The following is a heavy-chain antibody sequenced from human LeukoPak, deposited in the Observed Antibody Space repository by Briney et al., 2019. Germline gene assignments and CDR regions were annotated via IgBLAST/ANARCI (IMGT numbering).Heavy chain of an antibody. D-gene: IGHD2-2*01. CDR3: ARSSPDPIVVVPAALFDP. J-gene: IGHJ5*02. CDR1: GGSFSGYY. Sequence: PSETLSLTCAVYGGSFSGYYWSWIRQPPGKGLEWIGEINHSGSTNYNPSLKSRVTISVDTSKNQFSLKLSSVTAADTAVYYCARSSPDPIVVVPAALFDPWGQGTLVTVSS. V-gene: IGHV4-34*01. CDR2: INHSGST.